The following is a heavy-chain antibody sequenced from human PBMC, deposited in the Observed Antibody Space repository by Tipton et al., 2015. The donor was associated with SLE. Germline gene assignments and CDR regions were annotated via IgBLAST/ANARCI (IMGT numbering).Heavy chain of an antibody. CDR1: GYTFTSYG. J-gene: IGHJ4*02. D-gene: IGHD3-3*01. V-gene: IGHV1-18*01. CDR2: ISAYNGNT. CDR3: ARVLLLRFLEWFPLDY. Sequence: QLVQSGAEVKKPGASVKVSCKASGYTFTSYGISWVRQAPGQGLEWMGWISAYNGNTNYAQKLQGRVTMTTDTPTSTAYMELRSLRSDDTAVYYCARVLLLRFLEWFPLDYWGQGTLVTVSS.